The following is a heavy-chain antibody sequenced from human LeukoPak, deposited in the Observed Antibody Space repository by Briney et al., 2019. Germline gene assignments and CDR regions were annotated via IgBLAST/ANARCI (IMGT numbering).Heavy chain of an antibody. V-gene: IGHV4-34*01. CDR1: GGSFSGYY. J-gene: IGHJ4*02. D-gene: IGHD6-13*01. CDR3: ARESIAAAGTDY. Sequence: SETLSLTCAVYGGSFSGYYWSWIRQPPGKGLEWIGEINHSGSTNYNPSLKSRVTISVDTSKNQFSLKLSSVTAADTAVYYCARESIAAAGTDYWGQGTLVTVSS. CDR2: INHSGST.